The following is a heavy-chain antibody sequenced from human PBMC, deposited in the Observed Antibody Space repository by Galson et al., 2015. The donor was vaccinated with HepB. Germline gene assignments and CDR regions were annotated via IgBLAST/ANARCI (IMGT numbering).Heavy chain of an antibody. CDR3: ARDASEWSRDY. Sequence: SLRLSCAASGFTFTTSGMTWVRQAPGKGLEWVAVIGYSGTYRHYADSVEGRFAISRDNAKNSVYLQMNSLRVEDTAVYYCARDASEWSRDYWGQGTLVAVSS. CDR1: GFTFTTSG. J-gene: IGHJ4*02. CDR2: IGYSGTYR. D-gene: IGHD3-3*01. V-gene: IGHV3-21*01.